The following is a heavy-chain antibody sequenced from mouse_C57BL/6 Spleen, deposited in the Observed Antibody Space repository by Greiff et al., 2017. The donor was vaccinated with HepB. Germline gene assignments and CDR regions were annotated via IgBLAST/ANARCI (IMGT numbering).Heavy chain of an antibody. J-gene: IGHJ1*03. CDR2: INPNNGGT. V-gene: IGHV1-26*01. Sequence: EVQLQQSGPELVKPGASVKISCKASGYTFTDYYMNWVKQSHGKSLEWIGDINPNNGGTSYNQKFKGKATLTVDKSSSTAYMELRSLTSEDSAVYYCARICSSTRYFDVWGTGTTVTVSS. CDR3: ARICSSTRYFDV. D-gene: IGHD1-1*01. CDR1: GYTFTDYY.